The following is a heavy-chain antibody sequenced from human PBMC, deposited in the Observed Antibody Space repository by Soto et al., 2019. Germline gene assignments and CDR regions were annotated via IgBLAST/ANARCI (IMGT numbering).Heavy chain of an antibody. Sequence: GGSLRLSCAASGFTFSTYGMHWVRQAPGKGLEWAAVIWYDGSYKYYGDSVKGRFTISRDNAENSVYLEMDSLRAEDTALYYCARDVAADFRSDFGCWGRGTLVTVSS. CDR3: ARDVAADFRSDFGC. CDR1: GFTFSTYG. D-gene: IGHD3-3*01. CDR2: IWYDGSYK. J-gene: IGHJ4*02. V-gene: IGHV3-33*01.